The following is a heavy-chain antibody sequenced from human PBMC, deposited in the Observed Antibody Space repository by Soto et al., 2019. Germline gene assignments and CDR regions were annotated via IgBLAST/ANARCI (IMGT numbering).Heavy chain of an antibody. J-gene: IGHJ4*02. CDR3: AKDLESGYEKYYFDY. CDR1: GFTFDDYA. Sequence: GGSLRLSCAASGFTFDDYAMHWVRQAPGKGLEWVSGISWNSGSIGYADSVKGRFTISRDNAKNSLYLQMNSLRAEDTALYYCAKDLESGYEKYYFDYWGQGTLVTVSS. CDR2: ISWNSGSI. V-gene: IGHV3-9*01. D-gene: IGHD5-12*01.